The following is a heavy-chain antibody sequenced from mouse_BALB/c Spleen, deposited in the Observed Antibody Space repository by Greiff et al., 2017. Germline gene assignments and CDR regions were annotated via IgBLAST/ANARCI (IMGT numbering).Heavy chain of an antibody. CDR3: ARDYDYDGYYFDD. D-gene: IGHD2-4*01. V-gene: IGHV1-9*01. CDR2: ILPGSGST. Sequence: QVQLQQSGAELMKPGASVQISCKATGYTFSSYWIEWVKQRPGHGLEWIGEILPGSGSTNYNEKFKGKATFTADTSSNTAYMQLSSLTSEDSAVYYCARDYDYDGYYFDDWGQGTTLTVSS. J-gene: IGHJ2*01. CDR1: GYTFSSYW.